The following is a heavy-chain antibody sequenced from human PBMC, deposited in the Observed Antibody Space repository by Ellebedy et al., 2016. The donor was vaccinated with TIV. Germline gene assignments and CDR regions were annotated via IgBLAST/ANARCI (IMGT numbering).Heavy chain of an antibody. J-gene: IGHJ4*02. CDR3: ATFSRPVY. CDR1: GFTFSSYW. Sequence: GESLKISCAASGFTFSSYWIHWVRQAPGKGLVWVSRISGDGTITSYADSVKGRFTISRDNAKNMVYLQMNSLRAEDTAVYHCATFSRPVYWGQGTLVTVSS. CDR2: ISGDGTIT. V-gene: IGHV3-74*01. D-gene: IGHD3-3*02.